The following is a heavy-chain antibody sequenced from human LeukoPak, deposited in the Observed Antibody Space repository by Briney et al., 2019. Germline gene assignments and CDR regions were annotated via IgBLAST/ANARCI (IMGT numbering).Heavy chain of an antibody. J-gene: IGHJ4*02. CDR2: ISGTGGST. CDR3: AKLTYGSGSYSRTHDF. CDR1: GFTFSTYA. Sequence: GGSLRLSCAASGFTFSTYAMSWVRQAPGKGLEWVSGISGTGGSTYYADSVKGRFTISRDNSKNTLYLRMNSLRAEDTAVYYCAKLTYGSGSYSRTHDFWGQGTLVTVSS. D-gene: IGHD3-10*01. V-gene: IGHV3-23*01.